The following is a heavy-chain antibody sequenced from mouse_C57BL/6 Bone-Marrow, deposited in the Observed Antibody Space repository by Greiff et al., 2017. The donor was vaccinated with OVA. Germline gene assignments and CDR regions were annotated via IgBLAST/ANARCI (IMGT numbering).Heavy chain of an antibody. D-gene: IGHD1-1*01. J-gene: IGHJ4*01. CDR2: IYPGSGST. V-gene: IGHV1-55*01. Sequence: QVQLQQPGAELVKPGASVKMSCKASGYTFTSYWITWVKPRPGQGLAWIGDIYPGSGSTNYNEKFQSKATLTVDTSSSTAYMQLSSLTSEDSAVYCCAKEEFITTVVAYPSYAMDYWGQGTSVTVSS. CDR3: AKEEFITTVVAYPSYAMDY. CDR1: GYTFTSYW.